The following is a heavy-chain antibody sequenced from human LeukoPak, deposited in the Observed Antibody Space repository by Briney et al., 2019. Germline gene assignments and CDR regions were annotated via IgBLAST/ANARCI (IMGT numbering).Heavy chain of an antibody. V-gene: IGHV3-23*01. Sequence: GGSLRLSCAASGFTFSSYAMSWVRQAPGKGLEWVSAISGSGGSTYYADSVKGWFTISRDNSKNTLYLQMNSLRAEDTAVYYCAKDPTPAAAKNWIDPWGQGTLVTVSS. D-gene: IGHD2-2*01. CDR2: ISGSGGST. CDR3: AKDPTPAAAKNWIDP. CDR1: GFTFSSYA. J-gene: IGHJ5*02.